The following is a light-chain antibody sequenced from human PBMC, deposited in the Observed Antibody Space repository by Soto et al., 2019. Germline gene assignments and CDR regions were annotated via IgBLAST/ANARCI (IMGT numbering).Light chain of an antibody. J-gene: IGKJ3*01. CDR3: QKYNSAPFV. CDR2: AAS. CDR1: QGISNY. V-gene: IGKV1-27*01. Sequence: DIQMTQSPSSLSATVGDRVTITCRASQGISNYLVWYQQKPGKVPKLLIYAASTLQSGAPARISGSGSGTDFSLTNSSLQSEDVAADYFQKYNSAPFVLGPGTKVDIK.